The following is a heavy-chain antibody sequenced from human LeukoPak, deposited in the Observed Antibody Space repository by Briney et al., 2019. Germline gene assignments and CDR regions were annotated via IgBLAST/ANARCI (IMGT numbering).Heavy chain of an antibody. CDR1: GFTFSSYA. Sequence: GRSLRLSCAASGFTFSSYAMHWVRQAPGKGLEWVAVISYDGSNKYYADSVKGRFTISRDNSKNTLYLQMNSLRAEDTAVYYCARSLYYYGSGSYLDWGQGTLVTVSS. CDR3: ARSLYYYGSGSYLD. J-gene: IGHJ4*02. D-gene: IGHD3-10*01. V-gene: IGHV3-30-3*01. CDR2: ISYDGSNK.